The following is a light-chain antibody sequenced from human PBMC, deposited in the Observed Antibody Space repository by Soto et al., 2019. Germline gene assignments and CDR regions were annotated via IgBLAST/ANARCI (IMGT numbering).Light chain of an antibody. CDR3: SSYTSRSTPV. CDR1: SSDVGGYNY. CDR2: EVS. J-gene: IGLJ2*01. Sequence: QSALTQPASVSGSPGQSITISCTGTSSDVGGYNYVSWYQQHPGKAPKLMISEVSHRPSGVSNRFSGSKSGNTASLTISGLQAEDEADYYCSSYTSRSTPVFGGGTKVTVL. V-gene: IGLV2-14*01.